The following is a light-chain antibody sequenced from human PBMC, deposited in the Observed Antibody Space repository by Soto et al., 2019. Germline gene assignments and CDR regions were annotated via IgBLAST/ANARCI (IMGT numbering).Light chain of an antibody. CDR2: GAS. J-gene: IGKJ2*01. CDR1: QIITSGY. CDR3: QQYGSSPRT. Sequence: EIVLTQSPDTLSLSPGERATLSCRASQIITSGYLAWYQQTRGRAPRLLIYGASIRATGVPGRFSGSGSGTDFTLSISGLEPEDFALYYCQQYGSSPRTFGQGTKVEIK. V-gene: IGKV3-20*01.